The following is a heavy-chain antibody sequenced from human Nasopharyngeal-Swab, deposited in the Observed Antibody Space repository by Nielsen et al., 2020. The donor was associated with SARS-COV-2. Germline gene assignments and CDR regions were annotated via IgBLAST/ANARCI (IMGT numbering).Heavy chain of an antibody. J-gene: IGHJ6*03. CDR2: IARSGNT. Sequence: SQTHSLTCGLNGVSFSGYHWGWIRQSPGKGLEWIGDIARSGNTNYNPALKSRVTMSVAPSKDEFSLKLTSVTAADTAIYFCARVNNGGGIVPASYSFFMDVWGKGTSVAVSS. D-gene: IGHD2-2*01. CDR3: ARVNNGGGIVPASYSFFMDV. CDR1: GVSFSGYH. V-gene: IGHV4-34*01.